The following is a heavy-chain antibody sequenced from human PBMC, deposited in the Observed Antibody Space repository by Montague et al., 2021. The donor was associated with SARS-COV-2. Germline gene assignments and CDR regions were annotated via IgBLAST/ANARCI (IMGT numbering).Heavy chain of an antibody. CDR3: ARGRTVTTFYYYYGMDV. J-gene: IGHJ6*02. D-gene: IGHD4-17*01. CDR2: INHSGST. V-gene: IGHV4-34*01. CDR1: GGSFSGYY. Sequence: ETLSLTCAVYGGSFSGYYWSWIRQPPGKGLEWIGEINHSGSTNYNPSLKSRVTISVDTSKNQFSLKLSSVTAADTAVYYCARGRTVTTFYYYYGMDVWGQGTTVTVSS.